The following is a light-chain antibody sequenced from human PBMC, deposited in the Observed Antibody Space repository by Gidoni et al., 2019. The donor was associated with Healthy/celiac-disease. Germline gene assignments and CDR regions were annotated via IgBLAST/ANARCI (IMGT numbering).Light chain of an antibody. J-gene: IGKJ3*01. CDR2: AAS. CDR3: QQSYSTPFT. V-gene: IGKV1-39*01. CDR1: QSISSY. Sequence: DIQMTQSPSSLYASVGDRVTITCLASQSISSYLNWYQQKPGKAPKLLIYAASSLQSGVPSRFSGSGSGTDFTLTISSLQPEVFATYYCQQSYSTPFTFGPGTKVDIK.